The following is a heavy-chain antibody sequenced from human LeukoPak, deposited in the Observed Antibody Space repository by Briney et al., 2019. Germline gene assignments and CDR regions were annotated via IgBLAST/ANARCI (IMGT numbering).Heavy chain of an antibody. D-gene: IGHD1-1*01. CDR1: GGSISNYY. V-gene: IGHV4-4*07. Sequence: SETLSLTCNVSGGSISNYYWSWIRQPAGKGLEWIGRIYTSGSTNYNPSLKSRVTMSVDTSKNQFSLKLSSVTAADTAVYYCARFGLPGTPFDYWGQGTLVTVSS. J-gene: IGHJ4*02. CDR2: IYTSGST. CDR3: ARFGLPGTPFDY.